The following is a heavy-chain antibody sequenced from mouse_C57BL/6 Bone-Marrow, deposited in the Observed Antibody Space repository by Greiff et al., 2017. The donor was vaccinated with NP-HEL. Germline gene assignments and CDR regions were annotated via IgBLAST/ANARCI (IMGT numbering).Heavy chain of an antibody. V-gene: IGHV3-6*01. D-gene: IGHD1-1*01. CDR1: GYSITTGYY. CDR2: ISYDGSN. CDR3: ARVRYYGRGDAMDY. Sequence: EVKLQESGPGLVKPSQSLSLTCSVTGYSITTGYYWNWIRQFPGNKLEWMGYISYDGSNNYNPSLKNRISITRDTSKNQCFLKLNSVTTEDTATYYWARVRYYGRGDAMDYWGQGTSVTVSS. J-gene: IGHJ4*01.